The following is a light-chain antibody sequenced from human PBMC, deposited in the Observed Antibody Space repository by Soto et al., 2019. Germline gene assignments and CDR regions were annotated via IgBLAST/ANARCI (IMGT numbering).Light chain of an antibody. J-gene: IGLJ1*01. Sequence: QSVLTQPPSVSGSPGQSVTTSCTGTSSDVASYNRVSWYQQPPGTAPKLIIYEVSNRPSGVPDRFSGSKSGNTASLTISGLQAEDEADYYCSSYTTSSTYVFGTGTKVTVL. CDR1: SSDVASYNR. V-gene: IGLV2-18*02. CDR3: SSYTTSSTYV. CDR2: EVS.